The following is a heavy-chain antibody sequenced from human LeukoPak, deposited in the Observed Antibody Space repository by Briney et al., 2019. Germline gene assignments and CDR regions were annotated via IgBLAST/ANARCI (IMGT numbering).Heavy chain of an antibody. CDR1: GGSISSYY. V-gene: IGHV4-59*01. D-gene: IGHD3-9*01. CDR3: ARTYLDWLLFDY. CDR2: IYYSGST. Sequence: PSETLSLTCTVSGGSISSYYWSWIRQPPGKGLEWIGYIYYSGSTNYNPSLKSRVTISVDTSKNQFSLKLSSVTAADTAVYYCARTYLDWLLFDYWGQGTLVTVSS. J-gene: IGHJ4*02.